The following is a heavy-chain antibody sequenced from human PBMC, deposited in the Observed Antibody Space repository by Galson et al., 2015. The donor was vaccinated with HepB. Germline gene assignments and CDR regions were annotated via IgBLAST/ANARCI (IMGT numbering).Heavy chain of an antibody. CDR1: GYTFTSYG. V-gene: IGHV1-18*01. CDR3: ARDVGQVLIPASSSGWYHAAFDI. CDR2: ISAYNGNT. D-gene: IGHD6-19*01. J-gene: IGHJ3*02. Sequence: SVKVSCKASGYTFTSYGISWVRQAPGQGLEWMGWISAYNGNTNYAQKLQGRVTMTTDTSTSTAYMELRSLRSDDTAVYYCARDVGQVLIPASSSGWYHAAFDIWGQGTMVTVSS.